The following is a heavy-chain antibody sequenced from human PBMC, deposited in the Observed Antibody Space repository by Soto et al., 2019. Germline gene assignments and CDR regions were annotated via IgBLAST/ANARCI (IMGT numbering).Heavy chain of an antibody. D-gene: IGHD6-19*01. Sequence: GGSLRLSCATSGFTFSDYYRSWILQAPGKGLEWVSYISPTGDTIYYADSVKGRVTVSRDNAKNSLYLEMNSLRAGDTAVYYCVREGSAWSRGYWGQGTMVTVSS. V-gene: IGHV3-11*01. J-gene: IGHJ4*02. CDR3: VREGSAWSRGY. CDR1: GFTFSDYY. CDR2: ISPTGDTI.